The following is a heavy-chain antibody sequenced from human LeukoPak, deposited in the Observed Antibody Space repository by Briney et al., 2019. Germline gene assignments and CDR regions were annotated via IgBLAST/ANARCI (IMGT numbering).Heavy chain of an antibody. CDR1: GGSISSYY. Sequence: SETLSLTCTVSGGSISSYYWSWIRQPPGKGLEWIGYIYYSGSTNYNPSLKSRVTISVDTSKNQFSLKLSSVTAADTAVYYCARDTDYWGQGTLVTVSS. CDR2: IYYSGST. J-gene: IGHJ4*02. V-gene: IGHV4-59*12. CDR3: ARDTDY.